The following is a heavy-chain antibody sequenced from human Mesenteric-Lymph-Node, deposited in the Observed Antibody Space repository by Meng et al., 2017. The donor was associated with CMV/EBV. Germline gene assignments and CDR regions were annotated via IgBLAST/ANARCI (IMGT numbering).Heavy chain of an antibody. CDR2: ISPRSGDT. J-gene: IGHJ5*02. CDR1: GYSFTGYF. D-gene: IGHD3-22*01. V-gene: IGHV1-2*02. CDR3: ARDYCDDTMKGYNWLDP. Sequence: ASVKVSCKASGYSFTGYFIHWVRQAPGQGLEWMGWISPRSGDTIYAQKFQGRVTMTRDTSINTAYLELGGLTSDDTAVYYCARDYCDDTMKGYNWLDPWGQGTLVTVSS.